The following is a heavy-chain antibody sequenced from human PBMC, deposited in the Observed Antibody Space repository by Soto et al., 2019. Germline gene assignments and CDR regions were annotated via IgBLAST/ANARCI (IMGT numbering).Heavy chain of an antibody. J-gene: IGHJ3*02. D-gene: IGHD3-9*01. CDR3: AGHLLRYFDWPDALDI. V-gene: IGHV4-59*08. CDR2: IYYSGST. Sequence: SETLSLTSTVSGGSISSYYWSWIRQPPGKGLEWIGYIYYSGSTNYNPSLKSRVTISVDTSKNQFSLKLSSVTAADTAVYYCAGHLLRYFDWPDALDIWGQGTMVTVSS. CDR1: GGSISSYY.